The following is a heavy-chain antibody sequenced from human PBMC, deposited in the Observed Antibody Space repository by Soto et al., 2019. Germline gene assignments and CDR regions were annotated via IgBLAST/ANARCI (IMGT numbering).Heavy chain of an antibody. CDR1: GFTFSSYA. Sequence: GGSLRLSCAASGFTFSSYAMSWVRQAPGKGLEWVSAISGSGGSTYYADSVKGRFTISRDNSKNTLYLQMNSLRAEDTAVYYCARNYYGSGSYLDYWGQGTLVTVSS. V-gene: IGHV3-23*01. J-gene: IGHJ4*02. D-gene: IGHD3-10*01. CDR2: ISGSGGST. CDR3: ARNYYGSGSYLDY.